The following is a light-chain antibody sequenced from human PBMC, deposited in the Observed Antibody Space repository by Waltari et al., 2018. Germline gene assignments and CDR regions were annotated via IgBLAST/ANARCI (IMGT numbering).Light chain of an antibody. CDR3: QQYGNWPPVT. J-gene: IGKJ1*01. CDR1: QSVSTN. CDR2: GAS. V-gene: IGKV3-15*01. Sequence: EVVMTQSPATLSVSPGERATLSCRASQSVSTNLAWYQQKPGQAPRLLIYGASSRATGSPPRFSGSGSGTKFTLTISSLQSEDFAVYYCQQYGNWPPVTFGQGTKVE.